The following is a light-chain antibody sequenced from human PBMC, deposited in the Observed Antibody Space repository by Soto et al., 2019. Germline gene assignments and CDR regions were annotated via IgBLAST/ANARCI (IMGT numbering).Light chain of an antibody. J-gene: IGLJ3*02. V-gene: IGLV1-44*01. CDR3: AAWDDSLNGRV. CDR2: KSN. CDR1: NSNIGRNT. Sequence: QSVLTQPPSASGTPGQRVTISCSGSNSNIGRNTVHWYQQLPGTAPKLLIYKSNQRPSGVPDRFSGSKSGTSASLAISGLQSEDEADYYCAAWDDSLNGRVFGGGTKLTVL.